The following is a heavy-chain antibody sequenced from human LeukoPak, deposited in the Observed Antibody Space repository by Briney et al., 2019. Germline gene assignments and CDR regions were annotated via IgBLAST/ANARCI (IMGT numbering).Heavy chain of an antibody. CDR2: ISYDGSNK. J-gene: IGHJ2*01. Sequence: PGGSLRLSCAASGFILSTYALHWVRQAPGQGLEWVAVISYDGSNKYYADSVKGRFTISRDNSKNTLSLQMNSLKAEDTAVYHCARDPLSARQTGYFVLWGSGTLVTVSS. CDR1: GFILSTYA. CDR3: ARDPLSARQTGYFVL. D-gene: IGHD3-16*02. V-gene: IGHV3-30-3*01.